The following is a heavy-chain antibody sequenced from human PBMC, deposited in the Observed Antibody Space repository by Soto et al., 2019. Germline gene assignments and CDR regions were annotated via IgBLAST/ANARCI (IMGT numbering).Heavy chain of an antibody. CDR1: GFTFSSYW. D-gene: IGHD1-1*01. CDR2: INSDGSTR. J-gene: IGHJ2*01. V-gene: IGHV3-74*01. CDR3: ARVRTGNWYFDL. Sequence: EVQLVESGGGLVQPGESLRLSCAASGFTFSSYWMHWVRQAPGKGLVWVSRINSDGSTRSYADSVKGRFTISRDNAKNTLYLQMNNLSAEDTAVYYCARVRTGNWYFDLWGRGTLVTVSS.